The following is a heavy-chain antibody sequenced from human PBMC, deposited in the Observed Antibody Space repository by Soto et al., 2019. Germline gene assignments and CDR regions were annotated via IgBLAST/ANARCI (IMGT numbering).Heavy chain of an antibody. D-gene: IGHD3-10*01. J-gene: IGHJ5*02. V-gene: IGHV4-39*01. Sequence: SSGTLSLTCTVSGGSISSSGYYWGWIRQPPGKGLEWIGNIYYDGRTYYNPSLKSRVSVSLDTSKNQFSLKLSSVTAADTAVYSCARRPYYYTSRRWFWFDPWGQGTL. CDR2: IYYDGRT. CDR3: ARRPYYYTSRRWFWFDP. CDR1: GGSISSSGYY.